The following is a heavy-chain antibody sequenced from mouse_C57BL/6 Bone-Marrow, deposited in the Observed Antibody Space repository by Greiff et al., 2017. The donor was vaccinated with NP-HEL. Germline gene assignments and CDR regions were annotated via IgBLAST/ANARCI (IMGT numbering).Heavy chain of an antibody. Sequence: DVQLVESGGGLVKPGGSLKLSCAASGFTFSDYGMHWVRQAPEKGLEWVAYISSGSSTIYYADTVKGRFTISRDNAKNTLFLQMTSLRSADTAMYYCARRGYGNPFAYWGQGTLVTVSA. D-gene: IGHD2-1*01. CDR1: GFTFSDYG. CDR2: ISSGSSTI. V-gene: IGHV5-17*01. CDR3: ARRGYGNPFAY. J-gene: IGHJ3*01.